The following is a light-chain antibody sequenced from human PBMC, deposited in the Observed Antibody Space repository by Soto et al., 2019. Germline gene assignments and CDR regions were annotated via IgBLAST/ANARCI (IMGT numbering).Light chain of an antibody. CDR1: QSISSW. J-gene: IGKJ2*01. V-gene: IGKV1-5*01. CDR2: DAS. CDR3: QQYNSYSGFP. Sequence: DIQMTQSPSTLAASVGDRVTITCRASQSISSWLAWYQQKPGKAPKLLIYDASSLESGVPSRFSGSGSGTEFTLTISSLQPDDFATYYCQQYNSYSGFPFGQGTELEIK.